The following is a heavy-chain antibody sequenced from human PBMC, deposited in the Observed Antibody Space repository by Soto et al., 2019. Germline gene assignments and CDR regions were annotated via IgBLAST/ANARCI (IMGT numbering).Heavy chain of an antibody. V-gene: IGHV1-24*01. D-gene: IGHD3-10*01. CDR3: ARVDPRGVAVVRDY. CDR2: FDPEDGET. Sequence: ASVKVSCKVSGYTLTELSMHWVRQAPGKGLEWMGGFDPEDGETIYALKFQGRVTLTTDASTSTAYMELRSLRSDDTAVYFCARVDPRGVAVVRDYWGQGTLVTVSS. J-gene: IGHJ4*02. CDR1: GYTLTELS.